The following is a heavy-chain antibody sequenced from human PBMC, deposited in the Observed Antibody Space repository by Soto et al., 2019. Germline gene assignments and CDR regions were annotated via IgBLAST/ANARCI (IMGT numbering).Heavy chain of an antibody. J-gene: IGHJ4*02. CDR2: TTSDGARI. CDR3: ARKNPGREWELPDY. CDR1: GFAFSTYG. Sequence: QVQLVEAGGGVVQPGRSLRLSCAASGFAFSTYGMHWVRQDPGKGLEWVAVTTSDGARINYADSVKGRFTISRDNSRTTLYLQMNSLRIDDTAVYYCARKNPGREWELPDYWGQGTLVTVSS. V-gene: IGHV3-30*03. D-gene: IGHD1-26*01.